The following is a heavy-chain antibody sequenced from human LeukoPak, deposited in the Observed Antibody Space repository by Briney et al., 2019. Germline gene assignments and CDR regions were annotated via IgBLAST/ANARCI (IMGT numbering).Heavy chain of an antibody. J-gene: IGHJ3*02. CDR2: IWYDGSNK. CDR3: AREVYDSSGYQLKLYAFDI. Sequence: PGRSLRLSCAASGFTFSSYGMHWVRQAPGKGLEWVAVIWYDGSNKYYADSVKGRFTISRDNSKNTLYLQMNSLRAEDTAVYYCAREVYDSSGYQLKLYAFDIWSQGTMVTVSS. V-gene: IGHV3-33*01. D-gene: IGHD3-22*01. CDR1: GFTFSSYG.